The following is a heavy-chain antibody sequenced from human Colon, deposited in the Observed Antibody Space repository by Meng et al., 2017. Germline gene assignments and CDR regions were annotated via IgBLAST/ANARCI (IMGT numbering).Heavy chain of an antibody. CDR3: ARWNGRDRNFDY. Sequence: QVQLLQSASPLKKPGASLTVSCKASWYTFTSHAINWEGQIAGHRLVWMRWIITDNWVPTYDHAFTGWFVFSFDTSVSTTYVQMSRQKAEDTGVYFCARWNGRDRNFDYWGQGTLVTVSS. D-gene: IGHD1-1*01. CDR1: WYTFTSHA. V-gene: IGHV7-4-1*02. CDR2: IITDNWVP. J-gene: IGHJ4*02.